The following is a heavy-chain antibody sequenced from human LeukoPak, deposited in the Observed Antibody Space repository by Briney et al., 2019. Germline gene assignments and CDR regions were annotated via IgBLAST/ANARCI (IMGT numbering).Heavy chain of an antibody. J-gene: IGHJ4*02. Sequence: GGSLRLSCAASGFTFSSYWMSWVRQAPGKGLEWVANIKQDGSEKYYVDSVKGRFTTSRDNAKNSLYLQMNSLRAEDTAVYYCARAPGHSSTSYNDYWGQGTLVTVSS. V-gene: IGHV3-7*01. CDR3: ARAPGHSSTSYNDY. CDR2: IKQDGSEK. CDR1: GFTFSSYW. D-gene: IGHD2-2*01.